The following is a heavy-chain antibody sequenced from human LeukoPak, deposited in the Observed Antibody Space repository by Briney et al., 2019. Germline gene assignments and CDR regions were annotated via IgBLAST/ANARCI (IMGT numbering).Heavy chain of an antibody. Sequence: GGSLRLSCAASGFTFSSYGMLWVRQAPGKGLEWGSSITSSSSYIYYTDSGKGRLTISTDTPKNSLYLQMNSLRAEDTAVYSCARHVVAVGFDYWGQGTLVTVS. CDR1: GFTFSSYG. D-gene: IGHD3-22*01. CDR2: ITSSSSYI. J-gene: IGHJ4*02. V-gene: IGHV3-21*01. CDR3: ARHVVAVGFDY.